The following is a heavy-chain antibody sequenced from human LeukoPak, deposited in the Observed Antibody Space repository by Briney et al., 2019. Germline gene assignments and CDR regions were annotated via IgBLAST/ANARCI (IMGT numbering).Heavy chain of an antibody. CDR3: ATYSTRNAREFQS. V-gene: IGHV3-7*01. D-gene: IGHD2/OR15-2a*01. J-gene: IGHJ1*01. CDR1: GFTFSDSW. Sequence: GGSLRLSCEASGFTFSDSWMTWVRQTPGKGLEWVANIKTDGSEKYYVDSVKGRFTISRDNAKNSLYLQMNSLRAEDTAMYYCATYSTRNAREFQSWGQGTLVTVSS. CDR2: IKTDGSEK.